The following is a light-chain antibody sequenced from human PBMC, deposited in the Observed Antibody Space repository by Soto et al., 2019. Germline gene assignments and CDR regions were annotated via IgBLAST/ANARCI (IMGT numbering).Light chain of an antibody. Sequence: DIVLTQSPATLSLSTGERATLSCRASQSVGSYLSWYQHKSGQAPRLLIYDASNRATGIPARFSGGASGTDFTLTISSLEPEDFAVYYCQQRSNWPFTFGQGTRLEI. CDR1: QSVGSY. V-gene: IGKV3-11*01. CDR2: DAS. J-gene: IGKJ5*01. CDR3: QQRSNWPFT.